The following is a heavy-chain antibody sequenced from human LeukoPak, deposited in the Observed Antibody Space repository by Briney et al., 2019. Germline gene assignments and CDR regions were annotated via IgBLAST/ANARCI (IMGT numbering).Heavy chain of an antibody. Sequence: PGGSLRLSCAASGFTFSSYSMNWVRQAPGKGLEWVSSINSSSSYIYYADSVKGRFTISRDNAKNSLYLQMNSLRAEDTAVYYCARDSTYCSSTSCFDYWGQGTLVTVSS. CDR1: GFTFSSYS. V-gene: IGHV3-21*01. CDR2: INSSSSYI. CDR3: ARDSTYCSSTSCFDY. J-gene: IGHJ4*02. D-gene: IGHD2-2*01.